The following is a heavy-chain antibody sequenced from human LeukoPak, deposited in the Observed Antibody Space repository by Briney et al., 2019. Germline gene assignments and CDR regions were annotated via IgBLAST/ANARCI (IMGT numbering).Heavy chain of an antibody. CDR1: GGSISGYY. Sequence: PSETLSLTCNISGGSISGYYWSWIRQPPGKGLERIGYIYYSGGTNYNPSLESRVSILVDTSKNQFSLRLSSVTAADTAVYYCARGGYYTLEYYYYMDVWGKGTTVTVSS. CDR3: ARGGYYTLEYYYYMDV. V-gene: IGHV4-59*01. CDR2: IYYSGGT. J-gene: IGHJ6*03. D-gene: IGHD3-3*01.